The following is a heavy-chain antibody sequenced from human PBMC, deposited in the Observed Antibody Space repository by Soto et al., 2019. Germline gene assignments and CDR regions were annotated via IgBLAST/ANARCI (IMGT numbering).Heavy chain of an antibody. CDR2: ISGTSDYI. CDR1: GFTFSSYS. Sequence: LRLSCAASGFTFSSYSMNWVRQAPGRGLEWVAAISGTSDYIYYADSVKGRFTISRDNAKTSLYIQMNSLRAEDTAVYYCARDHRYCSGSSCRPYYYYYGMDVWGQGTTVTVSS. CDR3: ARDHRYCSGSSCRPYYYYYGMDV. D-gene: IGHD2-15*01. V-gene: IGHV3-21*01. J-gene: IGHJ6*02.